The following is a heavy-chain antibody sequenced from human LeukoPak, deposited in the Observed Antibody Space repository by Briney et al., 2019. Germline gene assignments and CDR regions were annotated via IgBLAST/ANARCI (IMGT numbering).Heavy chain of an antibody. CDR2: IRYDGSNK. CDR1: GFTFSSYW. CDR3: AKDPHMVRGVINWFDP. V-gene: IGHV3-30*02. Sequence: GGSLRLSCAASGFTFSSYWMSWVRQAPGKGLEWVAFIRYDGSNKYYADSVKGRFTISRDNSKNTLYLQMNSLRAEDTAVYYCAKDPHMVRGVINWFDPWGQGTLVTVSS. D-gene: IGHD3-10*01. J-gene: IGHJ5*02.